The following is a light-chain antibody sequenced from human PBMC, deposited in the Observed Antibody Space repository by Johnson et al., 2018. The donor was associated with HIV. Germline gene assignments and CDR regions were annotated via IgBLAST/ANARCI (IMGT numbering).Light chain of an antibody. CDR1: SCDIGNNY. CDR3: GTGDPRLSAGHV. V-gene: IGLV1-51*01. Sequence: QSVLTQPPSVSAAPGQKVTISCSGSSCDIGNNYVSCHQQFPGTAPKLLIYDNNKRSSGIPDRISGSKSGTSATLGITGLHTGDEADYDCGTGDPRLSAGHVVGTGTKVTVL. CDR2: DNN. J-gene: IGLJ1*01.